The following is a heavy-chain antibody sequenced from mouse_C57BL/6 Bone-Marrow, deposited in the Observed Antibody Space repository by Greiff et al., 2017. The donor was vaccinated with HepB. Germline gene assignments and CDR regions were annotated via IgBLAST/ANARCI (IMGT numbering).Heavy chain of an antibody. CDR2: ISNGGGST. D-gene: IGHD2-5*01. Sequence: EVMLVESGGGLVQPGGSLKLSCAASGFTFSDYYMYWVRQTPEKRLEWVAYISNGGGSTYYPDTVKGRFTISRDNAKNTLYLQMSRLKSEDTAMYYCARQVYSNSAWFAYWGQGTLVTVSA. J-gene: IGHJ3*01. CDR1: GFTFSDYY. CDR3: ARQVYSNSAWFAY. V-gene: IGHV5-12*01.